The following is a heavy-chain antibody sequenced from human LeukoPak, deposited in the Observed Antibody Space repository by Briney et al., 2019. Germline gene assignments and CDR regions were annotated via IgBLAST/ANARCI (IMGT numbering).Heavy chain of an antibody. V-gene: IGHV4-30-4*01. CDR1: GGSISSGGYY. D-gene: IGHD3-10*01. CDR2: IYYSGST. J-gene: IGHJ4*02. Sequence: TPSETLSLTCTVSGGSISSGGYYWTWIRQPPRKGLEWIGYIYYSGSTYYNPSLKSQVTISVDTSKNQFSLKLSSVTAADTAVYYCARRGYYGSSIDYWGQGTLVTVSS. CDR3: ARRGYYGSSIDY.